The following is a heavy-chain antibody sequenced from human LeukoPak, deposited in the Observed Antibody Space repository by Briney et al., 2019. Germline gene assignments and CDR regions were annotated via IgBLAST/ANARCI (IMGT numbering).Heavy chain of an antibody. D-gene: IGHD6-6*01. V-gene: IGHV4-38-2*02. CDR1: GYSISSGYY. CDR2: IYHSGRT. J-gene: IGHJ6*03. Sequence: SETLSLTCTVSGYSISSGYYWGWIRQPPGKGLEGIGSIYHSGRTYYNPSLKSRLTISVDTSKNHFSLNLSSVTAADTSFFFFARESIAARRSYYYYYIDVWGKGSTVTVS. CDR3: ARESIAARRSYYYYYIDV.